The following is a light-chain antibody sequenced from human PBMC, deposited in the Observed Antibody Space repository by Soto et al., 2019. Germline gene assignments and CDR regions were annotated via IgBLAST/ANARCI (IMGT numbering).Light chain of an antibody. V-gene: IGKV3-15*01. Sequence: EIVMTQSPATLSVSPGERATVSCRASQSVSRNLAWYQQKPGQAPRLLIYGASSRATGIPVRFSGSGSGTEFTLIISSLQSEDFAVYYCQQYNKWPPLTFGGGTKVEIK. CDR3: QQYNKWPPLT. J-gene: IGKJ4*01. CDR1: QSVSRN. CDR2: GAS.